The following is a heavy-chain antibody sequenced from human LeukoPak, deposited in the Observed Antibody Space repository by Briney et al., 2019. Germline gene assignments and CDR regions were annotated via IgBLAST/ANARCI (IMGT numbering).Heavy chain of an antibody. CDR1: GVSISSYY. Sequence: PSETLSLTCTVSGVSISSYYWSWIRQPAGKGLEWIGRIYTSGSTNYNPSLKSRVAMSVDTSKNQFSLKLSSVTAADTAVYYCARGATEAAAGNYRRFGWYFDLWGRGTLVTVSS. D-gene: IGHD6-25*01. J-gene: IGHJ2*01. CDR3: ARGATEAAAGNYRRFGWYFDL. V-gene: IGHV4-4*07. CDR2: IYTSGST.